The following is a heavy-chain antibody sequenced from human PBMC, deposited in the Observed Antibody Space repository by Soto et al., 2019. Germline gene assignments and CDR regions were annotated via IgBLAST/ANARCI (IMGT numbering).Heavy chain of an antibody. D-gene: IGHD5-12*01. J-gene: IGHJ4*02. CDR1: GDSITSDTW. V-gene: IGHV4-4*02. CDR2: IYHSGRT. Sequence: QVQLQESGPGLVKPSGTLSLTCSVSGDSITSDTWWSWVRQSPGKGLEWIGEIYHSGRTHYNPSLKSRVIISVDTSKNDFSLTLSSVTAADPAVYYCTANGYYSLDYWGQGSLVTVSS. CDR3: TANGYYSLDY.